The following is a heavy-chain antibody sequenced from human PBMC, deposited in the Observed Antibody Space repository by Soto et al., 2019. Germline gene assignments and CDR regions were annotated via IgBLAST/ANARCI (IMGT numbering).Heavy chain of an antibody. CDR2: IYYSGST. CDR3: ARDFWSGADYFYYYGVDL. J-gene: IGHJ6*02. Sequence: SETLSLTCTVSGGSISSGDYYWSWIRQPPGKGLEWIGYIYYSGSTYYNPSLKSRVSMSVDTSRNVFPLTLTSVTAADTAVYYCARDFWSGADYFYYYGVDLWGQGTTVTVSS. V-gene: IGHV4-30-4*01. CDR1: GGSISSGDYY. D-gene: IGHD3-3*01.